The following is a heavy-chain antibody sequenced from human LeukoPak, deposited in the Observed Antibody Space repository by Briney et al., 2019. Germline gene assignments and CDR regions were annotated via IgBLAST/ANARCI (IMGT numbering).Heavy chain of an antibody. J-gene: IGHJ4*02. D-gene: IGHD5-18*01. V-gene: IGHV3-21*01. CDR1: GFTFSSYS. CDR2: ISSSSSYI. Sequence: GRSLRLSCAASGFTFSSYSMNWVRQAPGKGLEWVSSISSSSSYIYYTDSVKGRFTISRHTPKKSTYRQMNSRRGEDTAVYYCARDDRRYSYLPYYFDYWGQGTLVTVSS. CDR3: ARDDRRYSYLPYYFDY.